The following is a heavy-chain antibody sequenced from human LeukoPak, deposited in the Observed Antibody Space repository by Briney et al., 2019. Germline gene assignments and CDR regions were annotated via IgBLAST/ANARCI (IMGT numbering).Heavy chain of an antibody. V-gene: IGHV3-7*01. CDR1: GFTVSSYW. CDR3: ARDNGLDSSTWSDV. Sequence: GGSLRLSCAASGFTVSSYWMSWVRQAPGKGLGWVANIKQDGSEKSHVDSVKGRFTISRDNATKSLYLQMNSLRAEDTAVYYCARDNGLDSSTWSDVWGKGTTVTISS. J-gene: IGHJ6*04. D-gene: IGHD6-13*01. CDR2: IKQDGSEK.